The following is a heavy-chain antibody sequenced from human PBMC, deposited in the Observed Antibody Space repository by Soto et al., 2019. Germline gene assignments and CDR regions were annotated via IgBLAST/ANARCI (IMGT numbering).Heavy chain of an antibody. CDR3: ARMPGDYYYYMDV. D-gene: IGHD2-2*01. J-gene: IGHJ6*03. V-gene: IGHV3-21*01. CDR1: GFTFSSYS. CDR2: ISSSSSYI. Sequence: VQLVESGGGLVKPGGSLRLSCAASGFTFSSYSMNWVRQAPGKGLEWVSSISSSSSYIYYADSVKGRFTISRDNAKNSLYLQMNSLRAEDTAVYYCARMPGDYYYYMDVWGKGTTVTVSS.